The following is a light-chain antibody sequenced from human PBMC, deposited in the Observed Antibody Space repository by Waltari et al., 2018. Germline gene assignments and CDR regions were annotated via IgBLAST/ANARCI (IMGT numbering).Light chain of an antibody. CDR1: SSDVGGYNY. J-gene: IGLJ2*01. Sequence: QSALTQPASVSGSPGQSITFSCTGDSSDVGGYNYVSWYQQQPGKAPRLMIYDVSIRPSGVSNRFSGSKSGNTASLTMSGLQAEDEADYYCSSYSRTSTLVVFGGGTKLAVL. V-gene: IGLV2-14*03. CDR2: DVS. CDR3: SSYSRTSTLVV.